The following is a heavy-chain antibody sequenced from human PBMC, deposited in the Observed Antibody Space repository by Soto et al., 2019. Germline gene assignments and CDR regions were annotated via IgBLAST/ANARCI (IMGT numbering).Heavy chain of an antibody. CDR3: ARGFTMLRGVMDS. D-gene: IGHD3-10*01. V-gene: IGHV4-31*03. CDR1: GGSISGGGDY. CDR2: IYYTGGA. J-gene: IGHJ4*02. Sequence: QVQLQESGPGLVKPSQTPALTCTVSGGSISGGGDYWTWIRQHPGKGLEWIGYIYYTGGAQYNPSLKSRAILSLDTSKSQFSLNLTSVTAADTAVYYCARGFTMLRGVMDSWGQGTLVTVSS.